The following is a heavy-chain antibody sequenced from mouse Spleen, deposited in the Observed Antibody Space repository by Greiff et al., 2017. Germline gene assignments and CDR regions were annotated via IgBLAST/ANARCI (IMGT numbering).Heavy chain of an antibody. J-gene: IGHJ3*01. D-gene: IGHD2-5*01. CDR2: ISYDGSN. CDR3: ARDTSNSPWFAY. CDR1: GYSITSGYY. V-gene: IGHV3-6*01. Sequence: ESGPGLVKPSQSLSLTCSVTGYSITSGYYWNWIRQFPGNKLEWMGYISYDGSNNYNPSLKNRISITRDTSKNQFFLKLNSVTTEDTATYYCARDTSNSPWFAYWGQGTLVTVSA.